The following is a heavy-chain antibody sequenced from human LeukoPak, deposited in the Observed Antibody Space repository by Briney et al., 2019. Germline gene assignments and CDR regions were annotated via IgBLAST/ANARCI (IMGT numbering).Heavy chain of an antibody. CDR2: FDPEDGET. CDR3: ATDYYGSGSLYDY. J-gene: IGHJ4*02. Sequence: ASVKVSCKASGGTFSSYAISWVRQAPGQGLEWMGGFDPEDGETIYAQKFQGRVTMTEDTSTDTAYMELSSLRSEDTAVYYCATDYYGSGSLYDYWGQGTLVTVSS. CDR1: GGTFSSYA. V-gene: IGHV1-24*01. D-gene: IGHD3-10*01.